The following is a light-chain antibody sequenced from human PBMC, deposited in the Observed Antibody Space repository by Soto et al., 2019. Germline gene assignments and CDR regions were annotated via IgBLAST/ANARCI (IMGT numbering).Light chain of an antibody. Sequence: EIVMTQSPATLSVSPGERVTLSCRASQSVGTNLAWYQQKPGQAPRLLILGASTRASGIPAKFSGSGSGTEFTLSIDSLQSEDFAIYYCQQYDNWPPRWTFGQGTKVEIK. CDR3: QQYDNWPPRWT. V-gene: IGKV3-15*01. J-gene: IGKJ2*01. CDR1: QSVGTN. CDR2: GAS.